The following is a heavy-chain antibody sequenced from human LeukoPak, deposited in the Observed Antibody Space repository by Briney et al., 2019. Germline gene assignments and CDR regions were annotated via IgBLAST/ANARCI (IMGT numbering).Heavy chain of an antibody. J-gene: IGHJ5*02. D-gene: IGHD6-6*01. V-gene: IGHV3-21*01. Sequence: GGSLRLSCAVSGFIFNNYIMNWVRQAPGKGLEWVSYITGSGSFVYYADSVKGRFTISRDTAKNSLFLQMNSLRAEDTAVYYCARDSSGPWFDPWGQGTLVTVSS. CDR1: GFIFNNYI. CDR3: ARDSSGPWFDP. CDR2: ITGSGSFV.